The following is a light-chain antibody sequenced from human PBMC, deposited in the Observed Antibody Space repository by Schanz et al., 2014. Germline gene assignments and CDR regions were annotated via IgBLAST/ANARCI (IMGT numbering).Light chain of an antibody. V-gene: IGKV3-20*01. CDR3: QQYGNSPT. J-gene: IGKJ4*01. Sequence: EIVLTQSPATLSLSPGERATLSCRASQSVSSNLAWYQQKPGQAPRLLIYGASTRATGIPARFSGSGSGTDFTLTISRLEPEDFAVYYCQQYGNSPTFGGGTKVEIK. CDR1: QSVSSN. CDR2: GAS.